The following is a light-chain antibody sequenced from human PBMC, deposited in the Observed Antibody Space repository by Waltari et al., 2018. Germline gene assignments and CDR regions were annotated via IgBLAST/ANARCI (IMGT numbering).Light chain of an antibody. V-gene: IGKV1-39*01. CDR3: QQSYSTPLT. CDR2: AAS. J-gene: IGKJ4*01. CDR1: QSISSY. Sequence: VGDRVTITCRASQSISSYLNWYQQKPGKAPKLLIYAASSLQSGVPSRFSGSGSGTDFTLTISSLQPEDFATYYCQQSYSTPLTFGGGTKVEIK.